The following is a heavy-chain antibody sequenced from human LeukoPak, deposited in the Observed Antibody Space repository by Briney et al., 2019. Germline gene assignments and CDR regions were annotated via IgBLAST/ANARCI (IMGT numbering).Heavy chain of an antibody. CDR1: GGSISYYY. Sequence: SETLSLTCTVSGGSISYYYWSWIRQSPGKGLEWIGYIYYSGTTNYNPSLKSRVTISVDTSKNQFSLQLRSATAADAAVYYCAREDPQTRVPEGMDVWGQGTTVTVS. D-gene: IGHD4/OR15-4a*01. J-gene: IGHJ6*02. CDR2: IYYSGTT. CDR3: AREDPQTRVPEGMDV. V-gene: IGHV4-59*01.